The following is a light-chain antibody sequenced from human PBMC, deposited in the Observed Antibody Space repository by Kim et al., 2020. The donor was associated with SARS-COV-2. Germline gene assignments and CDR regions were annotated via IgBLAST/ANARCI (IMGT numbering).Light chain of an antibody. CDR3: QQFNSYPT. CDR1: QCISNY. V-gene: IGKV1-9*01. Sequence: AASVVHRVTITCRASQCISNYLASYQQTPAKAPKRLIYAASTLQSWVPSRFSGSGSGTAFTLTISSLQPEDFATYFCQQFNSYPTFGQGTKVDIK. J-gene: IGKJ1*01. CDR2: AAS.